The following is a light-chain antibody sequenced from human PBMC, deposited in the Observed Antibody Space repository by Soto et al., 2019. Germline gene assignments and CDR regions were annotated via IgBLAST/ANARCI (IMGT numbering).Light chain of an antibody. CDR3: QQRSEWPLCT. J-gene: IGKJ2*02. V-gene: IGKV3-11*01. Sequence: EIILTQSPATLSLSPGDRATLSCRASQSVSHYLAWYQQKPGQAPRLLIYDVSNRATGIPGRFSGSGSGTAFTLTISSLEPEDFAVYFCQQRSEWPLCTFGQGTKLEIK. CDR2: DVS. CDR1: QSVSHY.